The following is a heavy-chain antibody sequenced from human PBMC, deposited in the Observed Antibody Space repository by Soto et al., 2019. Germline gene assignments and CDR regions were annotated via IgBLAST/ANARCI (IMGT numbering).Heavy chain of an antibody. Sequence: PSETLSHTCAVYGWSFSGYYWSWLRPPPGKGLEWIGEINHSGSTNYNPSLKSRVTISVDTSKNQFSLKLSSVTAADTAVYYCARGGSYYYYGMDVWGQGTTVTVAS. CDR3: ARGGSYYYYGMDV. J-gene: IGHJ6*02. D-gene: IGHD1-26*01. CDR2: INHSGST. V-gene: IGHV4-34*01. CDR1: GWSFSGYY.